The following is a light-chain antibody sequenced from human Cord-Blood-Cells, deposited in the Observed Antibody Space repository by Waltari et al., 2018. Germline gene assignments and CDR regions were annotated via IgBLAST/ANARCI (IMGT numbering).Light chain of an antibody. Sequence: DIVMTQSPDSLAVSLGERATIHCKSSQSVLYSSNNQNYLAWYQQKPGQPPKRLIYWASTRESGVPDRFSGSGSGTDFTRTISSLQAEDVAVYYCQQYYSTPYTFGQGTKLEIK. CDR1: QSVLYSSNNQNY. CDR2: WAS. V-gene: IGKV4-1*01. CDR3: QQYYSTPYT. J-gene: IGKJ2*01.